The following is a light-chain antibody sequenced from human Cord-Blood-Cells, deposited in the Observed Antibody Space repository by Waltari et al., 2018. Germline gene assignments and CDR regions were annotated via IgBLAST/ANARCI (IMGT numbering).Light chain of an antibody. V-gene: IGKV4-1*01. J-gene: IGKJ1*01. CDR3: QQYYSTLTWT. CDR2: WAS. Sequence: DIVMTQSPDSLAVSLGERATINCKSSQSVLYSSNNKNYLAWYQQKQGQPPKLLIYWASTRESGVPDRFSGSGSGTDFTLTISSLQAEDVAVYYCQQYYSTLTWTFGQGTKVEIK. CDR1: QSVLYSSNNKNY.